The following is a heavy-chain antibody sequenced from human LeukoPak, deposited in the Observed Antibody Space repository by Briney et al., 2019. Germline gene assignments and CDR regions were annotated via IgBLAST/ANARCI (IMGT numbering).Heavy chain of an antibody. Sequence: GGSLRLSCAASGFTFSSYWMHWVRQAPGKGLEWVSVIYSGGSTYYADSVKGRFTISRHNSKNTLYLQMNSLRAEDTAVYYCARGSSGWYVSDYWGQGTLVTVSS. CDR2: IYSGGST. CDR3: ARGSSGWYVSDY. J-gene: IGHJ4*02. CDR1: GFTFSSYW. V-gene: IGHV3-53*04. D-gene: IGHD6-19*01.